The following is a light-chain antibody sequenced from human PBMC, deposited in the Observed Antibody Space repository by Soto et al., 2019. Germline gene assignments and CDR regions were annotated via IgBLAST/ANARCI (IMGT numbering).Light chain of an antibody. CDR3: QQYGSSPT. V-gene: IGKV3-20*01. Sequence: DIVLTQSPGTLSLSPGERATLSCRSSQSVSSNYLAWYQQKPDQAPRLVIYDVSGRATGIPDRFSGSGSGTDFTLTISRLEPEDFAVYYCQQYGSSPTFGQGTKVDIK. CDR2: DVS. CDR1: QSVSSNY. J-gene: IGKJ1*01.